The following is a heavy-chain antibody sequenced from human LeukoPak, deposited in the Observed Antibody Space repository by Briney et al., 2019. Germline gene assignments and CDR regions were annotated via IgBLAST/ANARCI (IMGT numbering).Heavy chain of an antibody. J-gene: IGHJ4*02. D-gene: IGHD6-13*01. Sequence: PSETLSLTCTVSGGSISSYYWIWTRQPPGKGLEWIGYIYYSGTTYYYNPPLQSRVTMSVDTSKNQFSLKLNSVTAADTAVYFCARLDKHTGSWLPDYWGQGTLVTVSS. V-gene: IGHV4-59*08. CDR2: IYYSGTTY. CDR3: ARLDKHTGSWLPDY. CDR1: GGSISSYY.